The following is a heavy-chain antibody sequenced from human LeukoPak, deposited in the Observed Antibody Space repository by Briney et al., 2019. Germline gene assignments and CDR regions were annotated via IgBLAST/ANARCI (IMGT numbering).Heavy chain of an antibody. Sequence: SETLSLTCAVYGGSFSGYYWSWIRQPPGKGLEWIGEINHSGSTNYNPSLKSRVTLSVDTSKNQFSLKLSSVTAADTAVYYCARAAHYYGSGSRGAHFDYWGQGTLVTVSS. J-gene: IGHJ4*02. CDR2: INHSGST. CDR3: ARAAHYYGSGSRGAHFDY. CDR1: GGSFSGYY. V-gene: IGHV4-34*01. D-gene: IGHD3-10*01.